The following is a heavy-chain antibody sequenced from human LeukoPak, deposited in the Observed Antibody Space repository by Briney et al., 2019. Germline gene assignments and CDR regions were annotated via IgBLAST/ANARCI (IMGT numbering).Heavy chain of an antibody. V-gene: IGHV4-34*01. CDR3: ARRLDL. CDR1: GGSFSGYY. Sequence: PSETLSLTCAVYGGSFSGYYWSWIRQPPGRGLEWIGEINHSGSTNYNPSLKSRVTISVDTSRSQFSLKLSSVTAADTAVYYCARRLDLWGRGTLVTVSS. CDR2: INHSGST. J-gene: IGHJ2*01.